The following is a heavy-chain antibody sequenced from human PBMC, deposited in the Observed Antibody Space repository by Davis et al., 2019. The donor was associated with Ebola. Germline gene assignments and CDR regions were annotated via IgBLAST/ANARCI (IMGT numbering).Heavy chain of an antibody. V-gene: IGHV3-15*01. CDR3: AKSGGWTWYFDL. J-gene: IGHJ2*01. CDR1: GFTFSNAW. D-gene: IGHD6-19*01. Sequence: GESLKISCAASGFTFSNAWMSWVRQAPGKGLEWVGRIKSKTDGGTTDYAAPVKGRFTISRDDSKNTLYLQMNSLKTEDTAVYYCAKSGGWTWYFDLWGRGTLVTVSS. CDR2: IKSKTDGGTT.